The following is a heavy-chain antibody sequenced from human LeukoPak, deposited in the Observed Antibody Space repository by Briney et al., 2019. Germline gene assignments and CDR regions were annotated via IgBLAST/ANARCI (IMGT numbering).Heavy chain of an antibody. V-gene: IGHV3-30*03. CDR1: GFTFSSYG. J-gene: IGHJ4*02. D-gene: IGHD6-6*01. Sequence: GGSLRLSCAASGFTFSSYGMHWVRQAPGKGLEWVAVISYDGSNKYYADSVKGRFTIARDNSKNTLYLQMNSLRAEDTAVYYCATDHSSIAARPGYFDYWGQGTLVTVSS. CDR2: ISYDGSNK. CDR3: ATDHSSIAARPGYFDY.